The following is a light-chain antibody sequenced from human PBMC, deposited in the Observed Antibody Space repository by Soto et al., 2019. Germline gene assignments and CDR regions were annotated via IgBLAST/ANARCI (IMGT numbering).Light chain of an antibody. Sequence: EIVLTQSPDTLSLSPGERATVSCRASQSVSRSNLAWYQHKPGQAPRLLIYGTSNRATGIPDRLSGSGSGTDFTLTISRLEPEDFAVYYCQQYGSSPWTFGQGTKVDIK. J-gene: IGKJ1*01. CDR1: QSVSRSN. CDR2: GTS. V-gene: IGKV3-20*01. CDR3: QQYGSSPWT.